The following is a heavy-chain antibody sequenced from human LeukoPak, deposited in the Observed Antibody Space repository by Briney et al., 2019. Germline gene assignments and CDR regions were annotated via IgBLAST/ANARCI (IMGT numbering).Heavy chain of an antibody. J-gene: IGHJ4*02. V-gene: IGHV4-59*01. CDR1: GRYISSYY. CDR3: ARGRTFDN. Sequence: KPSETLSLTCTVSGRYISSYYCSWIRQPPGKGLEWIGNIYDRGSTKYDPSLKSRVTISVDTSKNQFSLRLSSVTAADTAVYYCARGRTFDNWGQGTLVTVSS. CDR2: IYDRGST.